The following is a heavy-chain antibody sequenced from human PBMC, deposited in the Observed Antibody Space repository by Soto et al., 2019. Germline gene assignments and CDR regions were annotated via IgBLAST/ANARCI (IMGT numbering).Heavy chain of an antibody. CDR1: GGTFSSYT. J-gene: IGHJ5*02. CDR2: IIPILGIA. CDR3: ARAKGVYRSGPRWFDP. Sequence: QVQLVQSGAEVKKPGSSVKVSCKASGGTFSSYTISWVRQAPGQGLEWMGRIIPILGIANYAQKFQGRVTITAVKATSTAYMGLSSLRSEDTAGYYCARAKGVYRSGPRWFDPWGQGTLVTVSS. D-gene: IGHD6-13*01. V-gene: IGHV1-69*02.